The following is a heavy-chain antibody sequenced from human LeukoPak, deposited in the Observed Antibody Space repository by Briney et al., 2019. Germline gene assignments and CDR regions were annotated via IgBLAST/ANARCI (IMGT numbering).Heavy chain of an antibody. CDR3: AKDVTFSYFYDNSGYSGDFDL. CDR2: IKQDGSNK. D-gene: IGHD3-22*01. Sequence: TGGSLRLSCAASGFTFSSYWMSWVRQAPGKGLEWVANIKQDGSNKYYADSVKGRFTISRDNSKNTLYLQMNSLRAEDTAVYYCAKDVTFSYFYDNSGYSGDFDLWGHGTLVTVSS. V-gene: IGHV3-7*04. J-gene: IGHJ3*01. CDR1: GFTFSSYW.